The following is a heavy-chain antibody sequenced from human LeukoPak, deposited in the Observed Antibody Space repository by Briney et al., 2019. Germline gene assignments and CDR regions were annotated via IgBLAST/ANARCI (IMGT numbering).Heavy chain of an antibody. CDR2: IYYSGST. V-gene: IGHV4-59*01. CDR3: ARSGYDYVYP. CDR1: GVSISSYY. J-gene: IGHJ5*02. D-gene: IGHD3-16*01. Sequence: PSETLSLTCTVSGVSISSYYWSWIRQPPGKGLEWIGYIYYSGSTNYNPSLKSRVTISVDTSKNQFSLKLSSVTAADTAVYYCARSGYDYVYPWGQGTLVTVSS.